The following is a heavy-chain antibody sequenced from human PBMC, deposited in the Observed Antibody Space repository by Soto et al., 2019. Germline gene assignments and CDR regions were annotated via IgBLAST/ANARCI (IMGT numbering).Heavy chain of an antibody. CDR1: GYTFSAYF. J-gene: IGHJ4*02. Sequence: SVKISCKAAGYTFSAYFISWVLQAPGQGLEWLGWINTRSGHTKYAQKFQGRVPLTRYTSVRTAYLALSSLRSDDTAVYHCAILGYDDPPALDYWGQGTLVTAPQ. V-gene: IGHV1-2*02. CDR2: INTRSGHT. D-gene: IGHD5-12*01. CDR3: AILGYDDPPALDY.